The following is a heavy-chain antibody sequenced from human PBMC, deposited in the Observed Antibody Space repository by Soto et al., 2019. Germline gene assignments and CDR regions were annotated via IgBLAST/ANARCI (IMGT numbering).Heavy chain of an antibody. CDR3: ASDDPRAVAGTDYYHYGMDV. V-gene: IGHV1-18*01. Sequence: GASVKVSCKASGYTFTSYGISWVRQAPGQGLEWMGWISAYNGNANYAQKLQGRVTMTTDTSTSTAYMELRSLRSDDTAVYYCASDDPRAVAGTDYYHYGMDVWGQGTTVTVSS. D-gene: IGHD6-19*01. J-gene: IGHJ6*02. CDR2: ISAYNGNA. CDR1: GYTFTSYG.